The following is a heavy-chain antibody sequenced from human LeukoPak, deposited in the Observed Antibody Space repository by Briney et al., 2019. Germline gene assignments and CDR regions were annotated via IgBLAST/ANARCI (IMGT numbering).Heavy chain of an antibody. J-gene: IGHJ6*02. Sequence: TGGSLRLSCAASGFTFSSYAMSWVRQAPGKGLEWVSAISGSGGSTYYADSVKGRFTISRDNSKNTLYLQMNSLRAEDTAVYYCAKDGSGYYDSSGYYQRYYYYYGMDVWGQGTTVTVSS. CDR3: AKDGSGYYDSSGYYQRYYYYYGMDV. V-gene: IGHV3-23*01. CDR2: ISGSGGST. D-gene: IGHD3-22*01. CDR1: GFTFSSYA.